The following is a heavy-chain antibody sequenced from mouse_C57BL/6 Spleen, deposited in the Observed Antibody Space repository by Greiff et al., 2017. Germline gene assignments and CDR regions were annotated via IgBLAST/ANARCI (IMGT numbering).Heavy chain of an antibody. V-gene: IGHV2-9-1*01. Sequence: VKLVESGPGLVAPSQSLSITCTVSGFSLTSYAISWVRQPPGKGLEWLGVIWTGEGTNYNSALKSRLSISKDNSKSQVFLKMNSLQTDDTARYYCARKENDGYAMDYWGQGTSVTVSS. J-gene: IGHJ4*01. D-gene: IGHD2-3*01. CDR1: GFSLTSYA. CDR2: IWTGEGT. CDR3: ARKENDGYAMDY.